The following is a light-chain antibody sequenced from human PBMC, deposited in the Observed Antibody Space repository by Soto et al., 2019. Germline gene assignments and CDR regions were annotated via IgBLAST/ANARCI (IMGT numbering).Light chain of an antibody. CDR3: SSYAGSSNV. V-gene: IGLV1-40*01. CDR1: SSNIGAGYD. J-gene: IGLJ1*01. CDR2: GNI. Sequence: QSVLTQPPSVSGAPGQRVTISCTGSSSNIGAGYDVHWYQRLPGTAPKLLIYGNINRPSGVPDRFSGSKSGTSASLAITGLQAEDEADYYCSSYAGSSNVFGTGTKVTVL.